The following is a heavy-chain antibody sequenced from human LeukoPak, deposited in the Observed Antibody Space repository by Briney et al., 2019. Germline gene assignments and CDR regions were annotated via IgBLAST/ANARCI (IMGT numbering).Heavy chain of an antibody. CDR1: GFAFNNYA. J-gene: IGHJ4*02. D-gene: IGHD1-26*01. CDR2: INDNGGQR. CDR3: AKTQWKVGAADYFDY. Sequence: GGSLRLSCAASGFAFNNYAMTWVRQAPGKGLEWVSNINDNGGQRHYADSVKGRFTISRDNSKNTLFLQMDSLRAEDTAVYYCAKTQWKVGAADYFDYWGQGILVTVSS. V-gene: IGHV3-23*01.